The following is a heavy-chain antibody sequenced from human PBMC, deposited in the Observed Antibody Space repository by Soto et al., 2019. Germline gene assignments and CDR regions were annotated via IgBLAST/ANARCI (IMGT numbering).Heavy chain of an antibody. CDR1: GFTFSSYA. V-gene: IGHV3-23*01. D-gene: IGHD3-16*01. Sequence: GGSLRLSCAASGFTFSSYAMSWVRQAPGKGLEWVSAISGSGGSTYYADSVKGRFTISRDNPKNTLYLQMNSLRAEDTAVYYCAKDSNYDYVQYGMDVWGQGTTVTVSS. J-gene: IGHJ6*02. CDR2: ISGSGGST. CDR3: AKDSNYDYVQYGMDV.